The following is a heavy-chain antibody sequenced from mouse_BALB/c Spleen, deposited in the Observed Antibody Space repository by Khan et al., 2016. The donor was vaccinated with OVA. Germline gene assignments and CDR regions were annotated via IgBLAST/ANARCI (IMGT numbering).Heavy chain of an antibody. CDR1: GYSITSGYV. CDR2: ISYSGST. Sequence: EVQLVESGPGLVKPSQSLSLTCTVTGYSITSGYVRNWIRQLPGNKLEWMGYISYSGSTNYNPSLKSRISITRDTSKNQFFLQLNSVTTEDTATYYCARTARIKYWGQGTTLTVSS. CDR3: ARTARIKY. V-gene: IGHV3-2*02. D-gene: IGHD1-2*01. J-gene: IGHJ2*01.